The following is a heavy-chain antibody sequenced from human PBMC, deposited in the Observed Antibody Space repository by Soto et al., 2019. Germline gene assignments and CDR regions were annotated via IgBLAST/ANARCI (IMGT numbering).Heavy chain of an antibody. J-gene: IGHJ5*02. V-gene: IGHV1-18*01. CDR2: ISAYNVNT. Sequence: QVQLVQAGAEVKKPGASVKVSCKASGYTFTSYGISWVRQAPGQGFEWMGWISAYNVNTNYAQKLHGRVTMTTDTSTSTAYVDLRGLRCDDRAVYYGARARGYFDWINWFDPWGQGTLVTVSS. CDR3: ARARGYFDWINWFDP. D-gene: IGHD3-9*01. CDR1: GYTFTSYG.